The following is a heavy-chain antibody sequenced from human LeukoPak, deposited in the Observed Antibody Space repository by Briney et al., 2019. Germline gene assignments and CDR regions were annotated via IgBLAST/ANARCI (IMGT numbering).Heavy chain of an antibody. CDR1: GFNFSSYN. Sequence: PGGSLRLSCATSGFNFSSYNLHWVRQAPGKGLEWVAFIWFGGGDKYYADSVKGRFTISRDESKSTMYLQMNSLRAEDTAMYYCILGTDYFDFWGQGTLGAVSS. CDR3: ILGTDYFDF. CDR2: IWFGGGDK. J-gene: IGHJ4*02. V-gene: IGHV3-30*02. D-gene: IGHD1-1*01.